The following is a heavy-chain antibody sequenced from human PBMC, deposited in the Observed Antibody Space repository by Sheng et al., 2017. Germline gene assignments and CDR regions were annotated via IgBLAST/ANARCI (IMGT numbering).Heavy chain of an antibody. CDR1: GGSISSSSYY. Sequence: QLQLQESGPGLVKPSETLSLTCTVSGGSISSSSYYWGWIRQPPGKGLEWIGSIYYSGSTYYNPSLKSRVTISVDTSKNQFSLKLSSVTAADMAVYYCARDELYYDSSGYPHTDYWGQGTLVTVSS. CDR2: IYYSGST. V-gene: IGHV4-39*07. CDR3: ARDELYYDSSGYPHTDY. D-gene: IGHD3-22*01. J-gene: IGHJ4*02.